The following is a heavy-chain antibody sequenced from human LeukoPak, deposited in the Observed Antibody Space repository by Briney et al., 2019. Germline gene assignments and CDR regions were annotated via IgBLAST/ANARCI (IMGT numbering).Heavy chain of an antibody. J-gene: IGHJ4*02. CDR3: ARAFQYYDFWSGYYPGLYYFDY. D-gene: IGHD3-3*01. Sequence: PSETLSLTCTVSGGSISSSTYSWGWIRQPPGKGLEWIGSIYYSGSTYYNPSLKSRVTISVDTSKNQFSLKLSSVTAADTAVYYCARAFQYYDFWSGYYPGLYYFDYWGQGTLVTVSS. V-gene: IGHV4-39*07. CDR2: IYYSGST. CDR1: GGSISSSTYS.